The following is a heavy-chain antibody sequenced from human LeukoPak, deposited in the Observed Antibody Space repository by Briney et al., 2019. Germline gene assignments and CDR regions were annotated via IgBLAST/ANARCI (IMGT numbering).Heavy chain of an antibody. D-gene: IGHD1-1*01. Sequence: SETLSLTCTVSGGSISGYYWTWIRQPPGKGLEYIGYIYYSGSTNHNPSLKSRVTISVHTSKNQFSLKLSSVTAADTAVYYCARGRYTFDYWGQGTLVTVSS. J-gene: IGHJ4*02. CDR1: GGSISGYY. V-gene: IGHV4-59*01. CDR3: ARGRYTFDY. CDR2: IYYSGST.